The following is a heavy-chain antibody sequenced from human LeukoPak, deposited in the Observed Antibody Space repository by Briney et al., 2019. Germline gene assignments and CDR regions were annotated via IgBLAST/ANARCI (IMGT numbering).Heavy chain of an antibody. J-gene: IGHJ4*02. CDR2: ISGSGGST. CDR1: GFAFSSYA. Sequence: PGGSLKLSCAASGFAFSSYAMSWVRQAPGKGLEWVSAISGSGGSTYYADSVKGRFTISRDNSKNTLYLQMNSLRAEDTAVYYCATYYGSGSYFDYWGQGTLVTVSS. CDR3: ATYYGSGSYFDY. D-gene: IGHD3-10*01. V-gene: IGHV3-23*01.